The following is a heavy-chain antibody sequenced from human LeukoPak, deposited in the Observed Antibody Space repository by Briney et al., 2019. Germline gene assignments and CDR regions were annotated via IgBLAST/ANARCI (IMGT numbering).Heavy chain of an antibody. Sequence: ASETLSLTCTVSGDSVSSSTYFWGWLRQPPGRALEWIGHVYYTGTTYYNPSLKSRVTISVDTSKNQFSLKLSSVTAADTAVYFCARVSQMATMGYWGQGTLVTVSS. J-gene: IGHJ4*02. CDR3: ARVSQMATMGY. D-gene: IGHD5-24*01. CDR1: GDSVSSSTYF. CDR2: VYYTGTT. V-gene: IGHV4-39*07.